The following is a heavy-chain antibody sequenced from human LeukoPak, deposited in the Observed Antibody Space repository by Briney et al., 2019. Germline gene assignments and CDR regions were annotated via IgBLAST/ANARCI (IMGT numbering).Heavy chain of an antibody. CDR3: ARPTGAGGSGNDAFDI. D-gene: IGHD3-10*01. V-gene: IGHV4-34*01. Sequence: SETLSLTCAVYGGSFSGYYWSWIRQPPGKGLEWIGEINHSGSTNYNPSLKSRVTISVDTSKNQFSLKLSSVTAADTAVYYCARPTGAGGSGNDAFDIWGQGTMVTVSS. CDR1: GGSFSGYY. CDR2: INHSGST. J-gene: IGHJ3*02.